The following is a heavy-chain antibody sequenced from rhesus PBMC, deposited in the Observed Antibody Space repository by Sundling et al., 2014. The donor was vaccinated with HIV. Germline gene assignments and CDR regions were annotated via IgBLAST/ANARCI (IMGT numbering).Heavy chain of an antibody. J-gene: IGHJ5-1*01. Sequence: QVQLQESGPGLVKPSETLSVTCAVSGYSINSGYAWIWIRQPPGKGLEWIGYIGGSSGTSNYNPSLKSRVSISKDTSNNQFSLKLSSVTAADTAVYYCAREVWQGYPWGPGVLVTVSS. CDR2: IGGSSGTS. CDR1: GYSINSGYA. CDR3: AREVWQGYP. D-gene: IGHD5-24*01. V-gene: IGHV4-127*01.